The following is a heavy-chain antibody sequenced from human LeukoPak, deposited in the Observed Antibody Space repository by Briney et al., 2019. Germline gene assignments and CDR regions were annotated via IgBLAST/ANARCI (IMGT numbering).Heavy chain of an antibody. CDR2: IIPIFGTA. CDR1: GGTFSSYA. V-gene: IGHV1-69*05. J-gene: IGHJ5*02. Sequence: ASVKVSCKASGGTFSSYAISWVRQAPGQGLEWMGGIIPIFGTANYAQKFQGRVTITTDESSRTVYITLTSLIYEDTAIYYCARGSGEDWFDPWGQGTLVTVSS. CDR3: ARGSGEDWFDP.